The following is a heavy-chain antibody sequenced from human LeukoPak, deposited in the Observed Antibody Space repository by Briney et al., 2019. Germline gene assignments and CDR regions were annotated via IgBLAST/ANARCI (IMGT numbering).Heavy chain of an antibody. CDR1: GFTFGDYA. D-gene: IGHD3-10*01. CDR3: TRGGPGDY. CDR2: IRTKAYGGTT. V-gene: IGHV3-49*04. Sequence: GGSLRLSCTASGFTFGDYAMSWVRQAPGKGLEWIGFIRTKAYGGTTEYAASVKGRFTISRDDSKSIAYLQMNSLKTEDTAVHYCTRGGPGDYWGQGTLVTVSS. J-gene: IGHJ4*02.